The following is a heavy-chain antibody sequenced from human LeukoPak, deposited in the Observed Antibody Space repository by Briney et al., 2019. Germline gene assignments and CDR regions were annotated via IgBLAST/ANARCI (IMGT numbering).Heavy chain of an antibody. D-gene: IGHD2-2*02. J-gene: IGHJ4*02. CDR3: ARGGYCSSTSCYMPFDY. CDR2: IIPIFGTA. Sequence: SVKVSCKASGGTFSSYAISWVRQAPGQGLEWMGGIIPIFGTANYAQKFQGRVTITADESTSTAYMELSSLRSEDTAVYYCARGGYCSSTSCYMPFDYWGQGTLVTVSS. CDR1: GGTFSSYA. V-gene: IGHV1-69*13.